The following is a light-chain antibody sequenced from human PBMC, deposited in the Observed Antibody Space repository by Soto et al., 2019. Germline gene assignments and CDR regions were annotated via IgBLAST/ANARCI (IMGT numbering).Light chain of an antibody. Sequence: DIQMTQSPSSLSASVGDRVAITCRSSQSISDYLNWYQQKPGKALKLVIYGASNLQSGVPPRFSGSGSGSEFTLTISGLQPDEFAIYFCQQNYSLPLTFGPGTKVDV. J-gene: IGKJ3*01. CDR1: QSISDY. CDR2: GAS. CDR3: QQNYSLPLT. V-gene: IGKV1-39*01.